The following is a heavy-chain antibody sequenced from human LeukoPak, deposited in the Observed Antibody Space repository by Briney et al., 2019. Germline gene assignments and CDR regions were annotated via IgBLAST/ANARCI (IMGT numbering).Heavy chain of an antibody. CDR2: IYYSGST. CDR3: ARSSCGGDCYSAHFDS. J-gene: IGHJ4*02. V-gene: IGHV4-59*01. Sequence: SETLSLTCTVSGGSISSYYWSWIRQPPGKGLEWIGYIYYSGSTNYNPSLKSRVTISVYTSKTQFSLNLSSVTAADTAVYYCARSSCGGDCYSAHFDSWGEGTLVTASP. D-gene: IGHD2-21*02. CDR1: GGSISSYY.